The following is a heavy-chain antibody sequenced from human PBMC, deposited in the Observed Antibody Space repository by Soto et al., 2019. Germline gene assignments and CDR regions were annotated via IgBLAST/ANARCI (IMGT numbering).Heavy chain of an antibody. D-gene: IGHD3-16*02. CDR2: IYYSGST. CDR1: GGSISSGGYY. V-gene: IGHV4-31*03. CDR3: ERNWYDTRITFGGVIPGGALDI. J-gene: IGHJ3*02. Sequence: QVQLQESGPGLVKPSQTLSLTCTVSGGSISSGGYYWSWIRQHPGKGLEWIGYIYYSGSTYYNPSLKSRVTRSVDTSKNQFSLKLSSVTAADPAVYYCERNWYDTRITFGGVIPGGALDIWGQGTMDTVSS.